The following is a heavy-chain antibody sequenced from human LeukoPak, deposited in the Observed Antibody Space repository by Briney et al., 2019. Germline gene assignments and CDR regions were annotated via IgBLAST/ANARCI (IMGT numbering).Heavy chain of an antibody. CDR3: ARGKRWLQSPFDY. Sequence: PSETLSPTCTVSGGAISSYYWSWIRQPPGKGLEWIGYIQYSGSSNYNSSLKSRVTISVDTSQNHFSLKVSSVTAADTAVYYCARGKRWLQSPFDYWGQGTLVTVSS. CDR1: GGAISSYY. V-gene: IGHV4-59*01. D-gene: IGHD5-24*01. J-gene: IGHJ4*02. CDR2: IQYSGSS.